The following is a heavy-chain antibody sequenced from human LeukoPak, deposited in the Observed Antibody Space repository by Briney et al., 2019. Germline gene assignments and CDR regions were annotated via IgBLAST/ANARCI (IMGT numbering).Heavy chain of an antibody. D-gene: IGHD6-13*01. J-gene: IGHJ4*02. CDR2: ISTGSSYM. CDR3: AGRAAGTDY. V-gene: IGHV3-21*01. CDR1: GFTFSTYS. Sequence: GGSLRLSCAASGFTFSTYSMYWVRQAPGKGLEWVSSISTGSSYMYYADSVKGRFTISRDNAKNSLYLQMNSLRVEDTAVYYCAGRAAGTDYWGQGTLVTVSS.